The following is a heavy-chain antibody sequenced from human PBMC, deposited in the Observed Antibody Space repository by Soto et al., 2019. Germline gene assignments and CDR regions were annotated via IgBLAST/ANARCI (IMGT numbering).Heavy chain of an antibody. Sequence: QVQLVESGGGVVQPGRSLRLSCAASGFTFSSYGMHWVRQAPGKGLEWVAVISYDGSNKYYADSVKDRFTISRDNSKNTLYLQMNSLRAEDTAVYYCAKDAGYCSSTSCYGDINYYYYYMDVWGKGTTVTVSS. CDR2: ISYDGSNK. D-gene: IGHD2-2*01. J-gene: IGHJ6*03. V-gene: IGHV3-30*18. CDR3: AKDAGYCSSTSCYGDINYYYYYMDV. CDR1: GFTFSSYG.